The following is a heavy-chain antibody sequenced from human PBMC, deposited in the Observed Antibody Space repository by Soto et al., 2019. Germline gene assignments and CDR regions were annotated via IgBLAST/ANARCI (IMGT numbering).Heavy chain of an antibody. CDR1: GFTFSSYW. D-gene: IGHD3-10*01. Sequence: PGGSLRLSCAASGFTFSSYWMHWVRQVPWKGLLWVSRIDEYGSTINYADSVKGRFTISRDNARNTLYLEMNSLRAEDTALYYCTRDIGGKGAYWGPGTLVTVSS. CDR3: TRDIGGKGAY. V-gene: IGHV3-74*01. CDR2: IDEYGSTI. J-gene: IGHJ4*02.